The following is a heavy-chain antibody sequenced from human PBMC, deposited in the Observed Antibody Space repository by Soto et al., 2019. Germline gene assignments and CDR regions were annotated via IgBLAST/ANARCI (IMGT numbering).Heavy chain of an antibody. CDR1: GYTVTSYA. CDR2: TNAGNGDT. V-gene: IGHV1-3*01. J-gene: IGHJ4*02. D-gene: IGHD2-21*01. CDR3: ARTEISYSKLDS. Sequence: ASVKVSCKASGYTVTSYAINWVRQAPGQRLEWIGRTNAGNGDTKYSQKFQGRVTITRDTSASTVYMELSSLRSEDTATYYCARTEISYSKLDSWGQGTLVTVSS.